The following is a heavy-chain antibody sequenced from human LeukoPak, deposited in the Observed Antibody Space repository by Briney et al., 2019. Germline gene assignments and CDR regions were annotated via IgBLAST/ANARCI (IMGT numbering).Heavy chain of an antibody. CDR1: GFTFSTYA. J-gene: IGHJ4*02. Sequence: SGGSLRLSCAASGFTFSTYAMSWVRQAPGKGLEWVSVISVSGGSTYYADSVKGRFTISRDNSKNTLYLQMNSLRAEATAVYYFAKSPGGVVSTSFDNWGQGTLVTVSS. D-gene: IGHD2-2*01. CDR3: AKSPGGVVSTSFDN. V-gene: IGHV3-23*01. CDR2: ISVSGGST.